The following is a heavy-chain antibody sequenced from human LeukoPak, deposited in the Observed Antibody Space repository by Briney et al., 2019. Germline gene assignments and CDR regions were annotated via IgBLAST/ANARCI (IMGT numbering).Heavy chain of an antibody. J-gene: IGHJ4*02. CDR3: AREPTHPSAWSIF. V-gene: IGHV1-69*05. CDR1: GGTFSSYA. Sequence: GSSVKVSCKASGGTFSSYAISWVRQAPGQGLEWMGRIIPIFGTANYAQKFQGRVTITTDESTSTAYMELSSLRPEDTAVYYCAREPTHPSAWSIFWGQGTLVTVSS. D-gene: IGHD3-3*01. CDR2: IIPIFGTA.